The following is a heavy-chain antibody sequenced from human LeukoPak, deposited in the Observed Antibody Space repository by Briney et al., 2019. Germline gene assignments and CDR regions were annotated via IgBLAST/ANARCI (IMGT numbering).Heavy chain of an antibody. CDR1: GYTFTGYY. CDR3: ARDRHYDFGSGYYPETKDY. CDR2: INPNSGGT. Sequence: ASVKVSCKASGYTFTGYYMHWVRQAPGQGLEWMGWINPNSGGTNYAQKFQGRVTMTRDTSISTAYMELSRLRSDDTAVYYCARDRHYDFGSGYYPETKDYWGQGTLVTVSS. D-gene: IGHD3-3*01. V-gene: IGHV1-2*02. J-gene: IGHJ4*02.